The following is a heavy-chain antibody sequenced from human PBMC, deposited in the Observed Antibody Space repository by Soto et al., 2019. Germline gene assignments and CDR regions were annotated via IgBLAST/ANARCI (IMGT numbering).Heavy chain of an antibody. V-gene: IGHV2-5*02. CDR3: AHSRCRGYCLRSYSSHYYYGMDV. D-gene: IGHD2-21*02. Sequence: QITLKESGPTLVKPTQTLTLTCTFSGFSLNTGGLGVGWIRQPPGKALEWLALIYWDGDKRYSPSLKSRLSNTNDTSNTHEVHTKTNMDPVDTTTYYCAHSRCRGYCLRSYSSHYYYGMDVWGQGTTVTVS. CDR1: GFSLNTGGLG. J-gene: IGHJ6*02. CDR2: IYWDGDK.